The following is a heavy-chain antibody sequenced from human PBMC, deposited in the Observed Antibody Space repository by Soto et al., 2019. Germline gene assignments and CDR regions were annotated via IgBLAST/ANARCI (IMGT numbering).Heavy chain of an antibody. V-gene: IGHV1-69*04. D-gene: IGHD2-21*01. CDR2: IIPILGIA. Sequence: ASVKVSCKASGGTFSSYTISWVRQAPGQGLEWMGRIIPILGIANYAQKFQGRVTITADKSTSTAYMELSSLRSEDTAVYYCARDLELGGAGDYYYYMDVWGKGTTVTVSS. CDR3: ARDLELGGAGDYYYYMDV. J-gene: IGHJ6*03. CDR1: GGTFSSYT.